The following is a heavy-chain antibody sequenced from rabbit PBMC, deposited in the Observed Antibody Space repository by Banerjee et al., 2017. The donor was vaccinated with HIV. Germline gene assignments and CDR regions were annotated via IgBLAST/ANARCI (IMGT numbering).Heavy chain of an antibody. Sequence: QSLEESGGDLVKPGASLTLTCTASGFSFSSSYYMCWVRQAPGKGLEWIASIYTGSSGRTYYASWAKGRFTISKTSSTTVTLQMTSLTAADTATYFCARDQIGYGYFNLWGPGTLVTVS. D-gene: IGHD6-1*01. CDR3: ARDQIGYGYFNL. CDR1: GFSFSSSYY. CDR2: IYTGSSGRT. V-gene: IGHV1S40*01. J-gene: IGHJ4*01.